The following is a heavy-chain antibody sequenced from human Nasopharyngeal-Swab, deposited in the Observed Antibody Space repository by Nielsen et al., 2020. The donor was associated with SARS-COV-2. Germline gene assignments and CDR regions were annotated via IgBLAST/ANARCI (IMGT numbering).Heavy chain of an antibody. J-gene: IGHJ4*02. CDR2: TKQDGSEK. CDR3: ARASGSSWDFDY. CDR1: GFTFSSYW. Sequence: GESLKISCAASGFTFSSYWMSWVRQAPGKGLEWVANTKQDGSEKYYVDSVKGRFTISRDNAKNSLYLQMNSLRAEDTAVYYCARASGSSWDFDYWGQGTLVTVSS. D-gene: IGHD6-13*01. V-gene: IGHV3-7*03.